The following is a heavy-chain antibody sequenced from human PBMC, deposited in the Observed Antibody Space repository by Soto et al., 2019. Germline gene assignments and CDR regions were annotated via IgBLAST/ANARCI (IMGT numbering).Heavy chain of an antibody. CDR3: ARDAYGMDV. CDR1: GGSISSYY. Sequence: SETLSLTCTVSGGSISSYYWSWIRQPPGKGLEWIGYIYYSGSINYNPSLKSRVTISVDTSKNQFSLKLSSVTAADTAVYYCARDAYGMDVWGQGTTVTVSS. J-gene: IGHJ6*02. CDR2: IYYSGSI. V-gene: IGHV4-59*01.